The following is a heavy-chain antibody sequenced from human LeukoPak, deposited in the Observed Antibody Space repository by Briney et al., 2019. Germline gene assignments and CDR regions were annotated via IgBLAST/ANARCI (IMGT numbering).Heavy chain of an antibody. J-gene: IGHJ4*02. V-gene: IGHV1-2*02. D-gene: IGHD4-17*01. CDR1: GYTFTGYY. CDR3: ARGDYGDSCCLDY. CDR2: INPNSGGT. Sequence: ASVKVSCKASGYTFTGYYMHWVRQAPGQGLEWMGWINPNSGGTNYAQKFQGRVTMTRDTSISTAYMELSRLRSDDTAVYYCARGDYGDSCCLDYWGQGTLVTASA.